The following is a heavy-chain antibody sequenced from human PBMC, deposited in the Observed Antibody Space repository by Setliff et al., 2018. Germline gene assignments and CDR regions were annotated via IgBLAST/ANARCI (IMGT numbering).Heavy chain of an antibody. V-gene: IGHV3-48*01. CDR2: ISGSGSTI. D-gene: IGHD3-10*01. CDR1: GLIFGNYA. CDR3: ARLRAPGSHGLDP. J-gene: IGHJ5*02. Sequence: GGSLRLSCAASGLIFGNYAMNWVRQAPGKGLEWVSYISGSGSTIYYADSVKGRFTISRDNAKTSLYLQMNSLRADDTAVYYCARLRAPGSHGLDPWGQGTLVTVSS.